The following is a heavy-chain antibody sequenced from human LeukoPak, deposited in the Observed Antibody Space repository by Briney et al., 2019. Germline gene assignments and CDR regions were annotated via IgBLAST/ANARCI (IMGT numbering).Heavy chain of an antibody. CDR2: IYTSGST. CDR3: ARDKSRTYGSADAFDI. Sequence: SETLSLTCTVSGGSLSSYYWNWIRQPSGKGLEWIGRIYTSGSTNYNPSLKSRVTMSVDTSKNQFSLKLSSVTAADTAVYYCARDKSRTYGSADAFDIWGQGTMVTVSS. D-gene: IGHD3-10*01. J-gene: IGHJ3*02. CDR1: GGSLSSYY. V-gene: IGHV4-4*07.